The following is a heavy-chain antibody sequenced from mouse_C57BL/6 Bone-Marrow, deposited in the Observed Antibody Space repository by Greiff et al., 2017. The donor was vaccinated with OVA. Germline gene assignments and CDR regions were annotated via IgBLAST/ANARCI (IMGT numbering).Heavy chain of an antibody. Sequence: EVKVVESGGGLVQPGGSLSLSCAASGFTFTDYYMSWVRQPPGKALEWLGFIRNKANGYTTEYSASVMGRFTISRDNSQIILYLQMNALRAEDSATDYCARGRSAWFAYWGQGTLVTVSA. CDR1: GFTFTDYY. J-gene: IGHJ3*01. D-gene: IGHD1-1*01. CDR3: ARGRSAWFAY. V-gene: IGHV7-3*01. CDR2: IRNKANGYTT.